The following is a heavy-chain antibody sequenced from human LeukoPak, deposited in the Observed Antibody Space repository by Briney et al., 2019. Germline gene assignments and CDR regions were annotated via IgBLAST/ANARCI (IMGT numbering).Heavy chain of an antibody. CDR2: ISGSGGST. Sequence: HSGGSPRLSCAASGFTFSSYAMSWVRQAPGKGLEWVSAISGSGGSTYYADSVKGRFTISRDNSKNTLYLQMNSLRAEDTAVYYCAKDKKSRYCSSTSCYIVNWFDPWGQGTLVTVSS. J-gene: IGHJ5*02. CDR1: GFTFSSYA. V-gene: IGHV3-23*01. D-gene: IGHD2-2*02. CDR3: AKDKKSRYCSSTSCYIVNWFDP.